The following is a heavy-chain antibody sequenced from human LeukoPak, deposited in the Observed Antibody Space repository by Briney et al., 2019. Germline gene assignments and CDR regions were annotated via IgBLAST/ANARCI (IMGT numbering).Heavy chain of an antibody. CDR2: INHSGST. CDR1: GGSFSGYY. Sequence: PSETLSLTCAVYGGSFSGYYWSWIRQPPGKRLEWIGEINHSGSTNYNPSLKSRVTISVDTSKNQFSLKLSSVTAADTAVYYCARGGFDYGDYGETYCYFDLWGRGTLVTVSS. CDR3: ARGGFDYGDYGETYCYFDL. D-gene: IGHD4-17*01. V-gene: IGHV4-34*01. J-gene: IGHJ2*01.